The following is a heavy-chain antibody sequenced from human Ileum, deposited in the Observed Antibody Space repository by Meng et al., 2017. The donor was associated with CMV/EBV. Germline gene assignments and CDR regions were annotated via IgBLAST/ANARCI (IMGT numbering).Heavy chain of an antibody. D-gene: IGHD6-19*01. J-gene: IGHJ4*02. V-gene: IGHV3-21*01. CDR1: GFTYSSYS. Sequence: GGSLRLSCATSGFTYSSYSMNWVRQAPGRGLEWVSSISSLSSYLYYGDSVRGRFTISRDNTMNSLYLHMDNLRPEDTAVYYCTRGPTTIAVAGRGKFDYWGQGTLVTVSS. CDR3: TRGPTTIAVAGRGKFDY. CDR2: ISSLSSYL.